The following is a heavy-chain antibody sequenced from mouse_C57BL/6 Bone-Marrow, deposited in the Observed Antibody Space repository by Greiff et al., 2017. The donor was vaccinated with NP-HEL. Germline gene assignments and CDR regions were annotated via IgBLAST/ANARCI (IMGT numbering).Heavy chain of an antibody. CDR2: IYPGDGDT. Sequence: QVQLQQSGAELVKPGASVKISCKASGYAFSSYWMNWVKQRPGKGLEWIGQIYPGDGDTNYNGKFKGKATLTADKSSSTAYMQLSSLTSEDSAVYFCARSRAYYSNYSLFAYWGQGTLVTVSA. CDR3: ARSRAYYSNYSLFAY. V-gene: IGHV1-80*01. CDR1: GYAFSSYW. J-gene: IGHJ3*01. D-gene: IGHD2-5*01.